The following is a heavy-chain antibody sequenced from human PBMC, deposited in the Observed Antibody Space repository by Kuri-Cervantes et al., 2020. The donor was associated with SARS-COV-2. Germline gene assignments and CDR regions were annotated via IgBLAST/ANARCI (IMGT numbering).Heavy chain of an antibody. CDR1: GSTISTYW. D-gene: IGHD3-22*01. J-gene: IGHJ6*02. CDR3: ARGGYYSYYDYGMDV. V-gene: IGHV3-74*01. CDR2: ISSDGNNT. Sequence: GESLKISCAASGSTISTYWLHWVRQAPGKGLVWVSRISSDGNNTNYADSVKGRFTISRDNARDTLYLQMNSLRAEDTAVYYCARGGYYSYYDYGMDVWGQGTTVTVSS.